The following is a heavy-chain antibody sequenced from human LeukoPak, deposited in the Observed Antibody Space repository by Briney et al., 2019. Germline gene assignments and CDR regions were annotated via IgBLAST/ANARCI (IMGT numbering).Heavy chain of an antibody. CDR1: GGSISSGGYS. CDR2: IYHSGST. D-gene: IGHD6-19*01. Sequence: SETLSLTCAVSGGSISSGGYSWSWIRQPPGKGLEWIGYIYHSGSTYYNPSLKSRVTISVDRSKNQFSLKLSSVTAADTAVYYCASGLTILGAFDIWGQGTMVTVSS. V-gene: IGHV4-30-2*01. J-gene: IGHJ3*02. CDR3: ASGLTILGAFDI.